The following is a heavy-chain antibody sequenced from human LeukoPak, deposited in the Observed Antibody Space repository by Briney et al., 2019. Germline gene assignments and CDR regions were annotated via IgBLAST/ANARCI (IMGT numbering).Heavy chain of an antibody. CDR2: IYYSGST. CDR3: AKRGPDYGYAFDI. Sequence: PSETLSLTCTVSGGSISSSSYYWGWIRQPPGKGLEWIGSIYYSGSTYYNPSLKSRVTISVDTSKNQFSLKLSSVTAADTAVYYCAKRGPDYGYAFDIWGQGTMVTVSS. J-gene: IGHJ3*02. V-gene: IGHV4-39*07. D-gene: IGHD3-10*01. CDR1: GGSISSSSYY.